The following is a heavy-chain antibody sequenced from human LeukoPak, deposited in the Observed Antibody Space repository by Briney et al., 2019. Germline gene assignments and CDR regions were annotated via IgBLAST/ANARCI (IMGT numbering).Heavy chain of an antibody. D-gene: IGHD1-26*01. Sequence: GASVKVSCKASGYTCTSYGFNWVRQAPGQGLEWMGWISAYSGNTNYAQKLQGRVTMTTDTSTSTAYMELRSLRSDDTAVYYCARDSGSYYVEPEGCDYWGQGTLVSVFS. CDR2: ISAYSGNT. CDR3: ARDSGSYYVEPEGCDY. V-gene: IGHV1-18*01. CDR1: GYTCTSYG. J-gene: IGHJ4*02.